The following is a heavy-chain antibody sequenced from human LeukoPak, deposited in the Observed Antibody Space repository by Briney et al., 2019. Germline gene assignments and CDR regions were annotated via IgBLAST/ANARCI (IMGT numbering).Heavy chain of an antibody. CDR3: AELGITMIGGV. CDR1: GFTFSSHG. V-gene: IGHV3-48*04. CDR2: ISSSGSTI. J-gene: IGHJ6*04. D-gene: IGHD3-10*02. Sequence: SGGTLRLSCAASGFTFSSHGMNWVRQAPGKGLEWVSYISSSGSTIYYADPVKGRFTISRDNAKNSLYLQMNSLRAEDTAVYYCAELGITMIGGVWGKGTTVTISS.